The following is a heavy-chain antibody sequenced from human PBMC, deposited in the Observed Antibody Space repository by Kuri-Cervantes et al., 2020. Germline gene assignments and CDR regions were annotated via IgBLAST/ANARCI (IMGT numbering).Heavy chain of an antibody. CDR3: ARGVYDYVWGSYRRFDY. Sequence: SQTLSLTCAVYGGSFSGYYWSWIRQPPGKGLEWIGEIYHSGSTDYNPSLKSRVTISVDKSKNQFSLKLSSVTAADTAVYYCARGVYDYVWGSYRRFDYWGQGTLVTVSS. CDR1: GGSFSGYY. CDR2: IYHSGST. J-gene: IGHJ4*02. V-gene: IGHV4-34*01. D-gene: IGHD3-16*02.